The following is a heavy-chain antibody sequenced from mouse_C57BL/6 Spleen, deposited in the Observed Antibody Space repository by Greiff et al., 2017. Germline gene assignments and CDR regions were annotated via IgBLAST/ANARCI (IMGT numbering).Heavy chain of an antibody. D-gene: IGHD1-1*01. Sequence: QVQLQQPGAELVRPGSSVKLSCKASGYTFTSYWMHWVKQRPIQGLEWIGNIDPSDSETHYNQKFKDKATLTVDKSSSTAYMQLCSLTSEDSAVYSCARRGCYGSSYGYFDVWGTGTTVTVSS. CDR1: GYTFTSYW. J-gene: IGHJ1*03. CDR2: IDPSDSET. V-gene: IGHV1-52*01. CDR3: ARRGCYGSSYGYFDV.